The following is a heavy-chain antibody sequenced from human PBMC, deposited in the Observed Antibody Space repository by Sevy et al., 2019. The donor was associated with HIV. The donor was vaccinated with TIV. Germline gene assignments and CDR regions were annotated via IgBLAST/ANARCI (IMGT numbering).Heavy chain of an antibody. CDR2: ISSSSSYI. Sequence: GGSLRLSCAASGFTFSSYSMNWVRQAPGKGLEWVSSISSSSSYIYYADSVKGRFTISRDNAKNSLYLQMNSLRAEDTAVYYCARDRHCSSTSCYVPDAYDYWGQGTLVTVPS. J-gene: IGHJ4*02. V-gene: IGHV3-21*01. CDR1: GFTFSSYS. D-gene: IGHD2-2*01. CDR3: ARDRHCSSTSCYVPDAYDY.